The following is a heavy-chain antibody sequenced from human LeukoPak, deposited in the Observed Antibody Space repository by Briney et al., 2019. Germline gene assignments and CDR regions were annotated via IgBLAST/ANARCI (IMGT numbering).Heavy chain of an antibody. J-gene: IGHJ4*02. Sequence: GRSLRLSCAASGFALSGYWMSWVRQAPGKGLEWVANIKYDGSEQHYVDSVRGRFTISKDNSESSLYLQMNSLRAEDTAVYYCAREAVEGIVVALDYWGQGTLVAVSS. CDR1: GFALSGYW. D-gene: IGHD2-21*01. CDR3: AREAVEGIVVALDY. V-gene: IGHV3-7*03. CDR2: IKYDGSEQ.